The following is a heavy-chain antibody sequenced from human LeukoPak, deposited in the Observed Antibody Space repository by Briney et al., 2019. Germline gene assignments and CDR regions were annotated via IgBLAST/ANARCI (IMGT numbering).Heavy chain of an antibody. J-gene: IGHJ4*02. D-gene: IGHD3-22*01. Sequence: GGSLRLSCSASGFIFSTYSMHWVRQAPGKGLEYVSGISTNGGSTYQTDSVKGRFTISRDNSKNTLYLQMSSLRAEDTAVYYCAKGLENYYDSSGYVDYWGQGTLVTVSS. V-gene: IGHV3-64D*06. CDR3: AKGLENYYDSSGYVDY. CDR2: ISTNGGST. CDR1: GFIFSTYS.